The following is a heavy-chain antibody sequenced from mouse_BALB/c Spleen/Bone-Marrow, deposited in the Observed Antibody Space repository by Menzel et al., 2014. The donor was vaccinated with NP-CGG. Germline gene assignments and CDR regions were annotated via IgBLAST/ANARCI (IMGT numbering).Heavy chain of an antibody. D-gene: IGHD2-14*01. CDR1: GYTFSSYW. CDR2: ILPGSGIT. V-gene: IGHV1-9*01. CDR3: TRGGSYYRYLDY. J-gene: IGHJ2*01. Sequence: VKLVESGAELMKPGASVKISCKATGYTFSSYWIEWVKQRPGHGLEWIGEILPGSGITNYNEKFKGKATFTADTSSNTAYMQLSSLTSEDSAVYYCTRGGSYYRYLDYWGQGTTLTVSS.